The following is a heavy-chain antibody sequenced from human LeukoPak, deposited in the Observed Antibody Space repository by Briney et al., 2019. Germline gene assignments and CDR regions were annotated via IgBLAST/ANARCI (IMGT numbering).Heavy chain of an antibody. CDR1: GFSFSNYD. D-gene: IGHD4-17*01. CDR3: ARGDPTVTTKQNFDY. V-gene: IGHV3-33*01. Sequence: RRSLRLSCAASGFSFSNYDMHWVCQAPGKGLEWVAVIRYDGSNKYYADSAKGRFTISRDNSKNTLYLQMNSLRVEDTAVYYCARGDPTVTTKQNFDYWGQGTLVTVSS. CDR2: IRYDGSNK. J-gene: IGHJ4*02.